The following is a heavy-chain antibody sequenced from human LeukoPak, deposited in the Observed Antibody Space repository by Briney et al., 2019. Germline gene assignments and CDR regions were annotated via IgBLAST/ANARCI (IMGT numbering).Heavy chain of an antibody. CDR3: ARDPLLGYCSSTSCYSVY. CDR1: GFTFSSYE. V-gene: IGHV3-48*03. Sequence: GGSLRLSCAASGFTFSSYEMNWVRQAPGKGLEWVSYISSSGSTIHYADSVKGRFTISRDNAKNSLYLQMNSLRAEDTAVYYCARDPLLGYCSSTSCYSVYWGQGTLVTVSS. J-gene: IGHJ4*02. D-gene: IGHD2-2*01. CDR2: ISSSGSTI.